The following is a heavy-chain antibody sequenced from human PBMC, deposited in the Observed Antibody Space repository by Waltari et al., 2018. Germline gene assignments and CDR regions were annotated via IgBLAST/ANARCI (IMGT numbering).Heavy chain of an antibody. CDR1: GFSLSTSGVG. J-gene: IGHJ4*02. V-gene: IGHV2-5*01. D-gene: IGHD3-16*02. CDR2: IYWNDDK. CDR3: AHSDRNGIAPIVPFDY. Sequence: QITLKESGPTLVKPTQTLTLTCTFSGFSLSTSGVGVGWIRQPPGKALEWLALIYWNDDKRYSPSLKSRLTITKDTSKNQVVLTMTNMDPVDTATYYCAHSDRNGIAPIVPFDYWGQGTLVTVSS.